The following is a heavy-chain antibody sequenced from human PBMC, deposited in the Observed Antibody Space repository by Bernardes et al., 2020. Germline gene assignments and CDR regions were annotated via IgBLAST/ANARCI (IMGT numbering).Heavy chain of an antibody. Sequence: GGSLRLSCAASGFTFDDYAMHWVRQAPGKGLEWVSGISWNSGSIGYADSVKGRFTISRDNAKNSLYLQMNSLRAEDTALYYCAKDIRSYCGGDCYHPMAEGIGAFDIWGQGTMVTVSS. V-gene: IGHV3-9*01. CDR2: ISWNSGSI. CDR3: AKDIRSYCGGDCYHPMAEGIGAFDI. D-gene: IGHD2-21*01. J-gene: IGHJ3*02. CDR1: GFTFDDYA.